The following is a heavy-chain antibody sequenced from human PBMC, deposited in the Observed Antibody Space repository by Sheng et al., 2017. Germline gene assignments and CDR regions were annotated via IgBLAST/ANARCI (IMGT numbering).Heavy chain of an antibody. CDR2: ISGTGSYI. CDR1: GFTFSLYS. D-gene: IGHD1-1*01. CDR3: ARANNWNDLDS. Sequence: EVQLVESGGGLVKPGGSLRLSCAASGFTFSLYSIHWVRQTPGKGLEWVSSISGTGSYIYYADSVKGRFTISRDNANNSLYLQMNSLRAGDTALYYCARANNWNDLDSWGQGTRVTVSS. V-gene: IGHV3-21*02. J-gene: IGHJ4*02.